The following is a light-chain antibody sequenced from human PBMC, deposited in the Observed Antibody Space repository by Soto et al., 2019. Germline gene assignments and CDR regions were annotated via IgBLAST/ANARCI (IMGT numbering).Light chain of an antibody. CDR3: QQYGSSGT. Sequence: VLTQSPCTLSLSPGEGATLSCRASQSVSNNYLAWYQQKPGQAPRLLIYGASNRATGIPDRFSGSGSGTDFTLTISRLEPEDFAVYYCQQYGSSGTFGQGTKVDIK. J-gene: IGKJ1*01. CDR2: GAS. V-gene: IGKV3-20*01. CDR1: QSVSNNY.